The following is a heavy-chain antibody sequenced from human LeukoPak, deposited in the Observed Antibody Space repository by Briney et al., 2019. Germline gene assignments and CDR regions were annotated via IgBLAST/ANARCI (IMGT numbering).Heavy chain of an antibody. Sequence: SETLSLTCAVYGGSFSGYYWSWIRQPPGKGLEWIGEINHSGSTNYNASLTSRGTITVEETKKQTPLMLMYVIAADSAVLYFSGPYYYDSSGYLSGPLDPWGQGTPVTVSS. D-gene: IGHD3-22*01. CDR1: GGSFSGYY. CDR2: INHSGST. J-gene: IGHJ5*02. V-gene: IGHV4-34*01. CDR3: SGPYYYDSSGYLSGPLDP.